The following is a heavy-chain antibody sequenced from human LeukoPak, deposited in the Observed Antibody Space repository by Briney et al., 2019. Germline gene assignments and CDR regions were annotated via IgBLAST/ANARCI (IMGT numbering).Heavy chain of an antibody. D-gene: IGHD6-19*01. CDR3: AKQVPYSSDWYYFDY. J-gene: IGHJ4*02. CDR2: ISYDGTKR. CDR1: GFTFSNYA. Sequence: PGGSLRLSCAASGFTFSNYAMHWVRQAPGKGLEWVALISYDGTKRYYADSVKGRFTISRDNSKNTLYLHMDSLRAEDTSLYYCAKQVPYSSDWYYFDYWGRGTLVTVSS. V-gene: IGHV3-30*18.